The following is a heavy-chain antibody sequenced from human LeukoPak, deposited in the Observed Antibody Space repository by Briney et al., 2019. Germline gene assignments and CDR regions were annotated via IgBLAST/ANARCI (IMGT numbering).Heavy chain of an antibody. CDR1: RGSISSGNYY. J-gene: IGHJ4*02. D-gene: IGHD1-7*01. V-gene: IGHV4-61*02. Sequence: SETLSLTCTVSRGSISSGNYYWSWIRQPAGKGLEWIGRFHTRGSTNYNPSLKSRVIISVDTSKNQFSLKLNSVTAADTAVYYCARGNYWFDYWGQGTLVTVSS. CDR3: ARGNYWFDY. CDR2: FHTRGST.